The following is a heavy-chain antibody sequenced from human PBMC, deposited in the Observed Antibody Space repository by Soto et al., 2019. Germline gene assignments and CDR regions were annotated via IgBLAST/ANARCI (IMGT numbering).Heavy chain of an antibody. V-gene: IGHV3-30*18. CDR1: GFTFSSYG. CDR2: ISYDGSNK. D-gene: IGHD2-2*01. J-gene: IGHJ6*02. Sequence: GGSLRLSCAASGFTFSSYGMHWVRQAPGKGLEWVAVISYDGSNKYYADSVKGRFTISRDNSKNTLYLQMNSLRAEDTAVYYCAKDGGSRTSRYYYYGMDVGGQGTTVTVSS. CDR3: AKDGGSRTSRYYYYGMDV.